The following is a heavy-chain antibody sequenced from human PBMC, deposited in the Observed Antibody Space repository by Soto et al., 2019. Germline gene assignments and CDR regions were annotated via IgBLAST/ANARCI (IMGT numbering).Heavy chain of an antibody. CDR2: TYYRSKWYN. CDR3: ARGLRFAFDV. V-gene: IGHV6-1*01. CDR1: GDSVSSNSAA. J-gene: IGHJ3*01. Sequence: SQTLSLTCAISGDSVSSNSAAWNWIRQSPSRGLEWLARTYYRSKWYNDYAVSVKTRIIINADTSKNQFSLQLNSVTPEDTAVYYCARGLRFAFDVWDQGAMVTVSS.